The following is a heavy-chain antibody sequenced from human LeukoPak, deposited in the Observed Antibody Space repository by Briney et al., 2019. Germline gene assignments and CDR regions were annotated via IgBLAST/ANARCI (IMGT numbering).Heavy chain of an antibody. Sequence: GSLRLSCAASGFTFDDYGMSWVRQAPGKGLEWVSGINWNGGSTGYADSVKGRFTISRDNAKNSLYLQMNSLRAEDTALYYCAREKVTMVRGVQEGYYYYYYMDVWGKGTTVTVSS. CDR3: AREKVTMVRGVQEGYYYYYYMDV. D-gene: IGHD3-10*01. CDR1: GFTFDDYG. V-gene: IGHV3-20*04. J-gene: IGHJ6*03. CDR2: INWNGGST.